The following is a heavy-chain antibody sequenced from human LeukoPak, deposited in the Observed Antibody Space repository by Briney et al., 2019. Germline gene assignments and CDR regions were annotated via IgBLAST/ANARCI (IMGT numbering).Heavy chain of an antibody. D-gene: IGHD3-22*01. Sequence: PSETLSLTCTVSGGSISSSSYYWSWIRQPPGKGLEWIGEINHSGSTNYNPSLKSRVTISVDTSKNQFSLKLSSVTAADTAVYYCARVFYDSGLYYYYMDVWGKGTTVTVSS. J-gene: IGHJ6*03. CDR3: ARVFYDSGLYYYYMDV. CDR2: INHSGST. CDR1: GGSISSSSYY. V-gene: IGHV4-39*07.